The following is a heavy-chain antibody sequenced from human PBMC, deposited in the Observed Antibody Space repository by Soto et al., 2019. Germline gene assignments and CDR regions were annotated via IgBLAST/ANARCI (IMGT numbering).Heavy chain of an antibody. V-gene: IGHV3-30*18. CDR3: AKQESGWNDHFDY. J-gene: IGHJ4*02. CDR1: GFSFSSYG. Sequence: QVQLVESGGGVVQPGRSLRLSCAASGFSFSSYGMHWVRQAPGKGLEWVAMISYDGTDEYYADSVKGRFTISRDNSKNAVDLQMNSLRAEDTAVYYCAKQESGWNDHFDYWGPGNLGTVSS. CDR2: ISYDGTDE. D-gene: IGHD1-1*01.